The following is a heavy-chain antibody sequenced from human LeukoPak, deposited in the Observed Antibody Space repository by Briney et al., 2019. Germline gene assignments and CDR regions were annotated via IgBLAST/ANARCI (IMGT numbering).Heavy chain of an antibody. Sequence: SETLSLTCSVSGGSISRHFWSWIRQPPGKGLEWIAFIHYSGRTKYNPSLQSRVTISIDTSENNFSLRLTSVTAADTAVYYCARRSSSSYYYYYYMDVWGKGTTVTVSS. CDR1: GGSISRHF. J-gene: IGHJ6*03. CDR2: IHYSGRT. D-gene: IGHD6-6*01. CDR3: ARRSSSSYYYYYYMDV. V-gene: IGHV4-59*11.